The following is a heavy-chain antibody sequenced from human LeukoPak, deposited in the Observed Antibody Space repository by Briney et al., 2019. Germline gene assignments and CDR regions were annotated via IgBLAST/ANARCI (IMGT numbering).Heavy chain of an antibody. CDR1: GGSISSGGYY. D-gene: IGHD2-21*02. J-gene: IGHJ5*02. Sequence: PSQTLSLTCTVSGGSISSGGYYWSWIRQHPRKGLEWIGYIYYSGSTYYNPSLKSRVTISVDTSKNQFSLKLSSVTAADTAVYYCATRRAYCGGDCTHAGDWFDPWGQGTLVTVSS. V-gene: IGHV4-31*03. CDR2: IYYSGST. CDR3: ATRRAYCGGDCTHAGDWFDP.